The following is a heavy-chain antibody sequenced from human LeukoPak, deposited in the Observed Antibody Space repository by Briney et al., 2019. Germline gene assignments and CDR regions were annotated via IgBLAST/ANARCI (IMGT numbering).Heavy chain of an antibody. Sequence: PGGSLRLSCAASGFTFSSYSMNWVRQAPGKGLEWVSSISSSSSYIYYADSVKGRFTISRDNAKNSLYLQMNSLRAEDTAVYYCARGPNNSGGYMDVWGKGTTVTVSS. CDR1: GFTFSSYS. D-gene: IGHD4-23*01. CDR2: ISSSSSYI. V-gene: IGHV3-21*01. J-gene: IGHJ6*03. CDR3: ARGPNNSGGYMDV.